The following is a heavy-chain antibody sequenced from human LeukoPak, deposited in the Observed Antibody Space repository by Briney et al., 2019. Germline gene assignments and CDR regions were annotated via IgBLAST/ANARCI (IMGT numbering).Heavy chain of an antibody. J-gene: IGHJ5*02. CDR3: ARHMGDIVVVPAAENWFDP. D-gene: IGHD2-2*01. CDR1: GYSFTSYW. Sequence: GESLKISCKGSGYSFTSYWISWVRQMPGKGLEWMGRIDPSDSYTNYSPSFQGHVTISADKSISTAYLQWSSLKASDTAMYYCARHMGDIVVVPAAENWFDPWGQGTLVTVSS. CDR2: IDPSDSYT. V-gene: IGHV5-10-1*01.